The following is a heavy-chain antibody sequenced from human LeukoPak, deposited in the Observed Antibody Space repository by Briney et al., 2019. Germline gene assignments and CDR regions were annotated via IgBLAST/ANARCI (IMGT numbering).Heavy chain of an antibody. CDR1: GYTFTGYY. CDR2: INPNSGGT. D-gene: IGHD2-15*01. CDR3: AREVVVVVAEDY. J-gene: IGHJ4*02. V-gene: IGHV1-2*02. Sequence: GASVKVSCKVSGYTFTGYYMHWVRQAPGQGLEWMGWINPNSGGTNYAQKFQGRVTMTRDTSISTAYMELSRLRSDDTAVYYCAREVVVVVAEDYWGQGTLVTVSS.